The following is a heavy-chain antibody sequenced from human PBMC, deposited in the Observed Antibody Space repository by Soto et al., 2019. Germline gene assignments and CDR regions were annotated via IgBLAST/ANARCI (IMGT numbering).Heavy chain of an antibody. CDR2: IYYSGST. D-gene: IGHD2-8*02. J-gene: IGHJ4*02. Sequence: QLQLQESGPGLVKPSQTLSLACTVSGGSFSSGGYYWSWIRQLPGKGLEWIGYIYYSGSTYYHPSLKRRFTISLDTSKTQFSLKRSSVTAADTAVYYCARATSFSGQPGYWGKGTLVTVSS. V-gene: IGHV4-31*03. CDR3: ARATSFSGQPGY. CDR1: GGSFSSGGYY.